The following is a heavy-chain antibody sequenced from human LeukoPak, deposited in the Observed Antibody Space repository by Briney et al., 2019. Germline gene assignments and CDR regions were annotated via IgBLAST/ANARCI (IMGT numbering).Heavy chain of an antibody. V-gene: IGHV4-34*01. Sequence: SETLSLTCEVYGGSFSGYYWNWIRQPPGKGLEWIGEINHSGSTNYNLSLKSRVSISVDTSNNHFSLKLSSLTAADTAVYYCARIMEYRSYGDYYYGMDVWGQGTTVTVSS. J-gene: IGHJ6*02. CDR2: INHSGST. D-gene: IGHD5-18*01. CDR3: ARIMEYRSYGDYYYGMDV. CDR1: GGSFSGYY.